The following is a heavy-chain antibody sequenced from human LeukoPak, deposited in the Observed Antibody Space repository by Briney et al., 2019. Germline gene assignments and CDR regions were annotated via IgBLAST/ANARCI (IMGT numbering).Heavy chain of an antibody. Sequence: PGRSLRLSCAASGFTFSSYAMHWVRQAPGKGLEWVAVISYDGTNKYYADSVKGRFTISRDNSDNTLYLQMNSLRAEDTAVYYCARSSSRNYYYYYGMDVWGQGTTVTVSS. CDR1: GFTFSSYA. CDR2: ISYDGTNK. CDR3: ARSSSRNYYYYYGMDV. V-gene: IGHV3-30-3*01. D-gene: IGHD6-13*01. J-gene: IGHJ6*02.